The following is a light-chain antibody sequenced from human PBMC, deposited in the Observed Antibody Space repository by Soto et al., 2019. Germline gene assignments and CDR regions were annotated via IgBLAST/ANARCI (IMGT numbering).Light chain of an antibody. CDR1: SSDVGAYNF. CDR3: SSYAGSSTSV. V-gene: IGLV2-14*01. J-gene: IGLJ1*01. CDR2: DVT. Sequence: QSALTQPASVSGSPGQSVTISCTGTSSDVGAYNFVSWYQQHPGKAPKLMIYDVTNRPSGVSYRFSGSKSGNTASLTISGLQAEDEADYYCSSYAGSSTSVFGTGTKLTVL.